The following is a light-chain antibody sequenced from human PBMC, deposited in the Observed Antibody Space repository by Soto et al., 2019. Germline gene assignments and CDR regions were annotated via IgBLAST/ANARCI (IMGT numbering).Light chain of an antibody. CDR1: QSVSSN. J-gene: IGKJ1*01. Sequence: EIVMTQSPATLSVSPGERATLSCRASQSVSSNLAWYQQKPGQAPRLLIYGASTRATGIPARVSGSRSGTEFTITISSLQSEYFAVYYCQQYNNWPRTFGQGNKVEVK. CDR2: GAS. CDR3: QQYNNWPRT. V-gene: IGKV3-15*01.